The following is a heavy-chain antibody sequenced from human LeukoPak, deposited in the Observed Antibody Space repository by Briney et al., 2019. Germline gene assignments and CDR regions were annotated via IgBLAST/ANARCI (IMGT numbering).Heavy chain of an antibody. Sequence: SETLSLTCAVYGGSFSGYYWSWIRQPPGKGLEWIGEINHSGSTNYNPSLKSRVTISVDTSMNQFSLKLSSVTAADTAVYYCARGVYYYDSSGLNYFDYWGQGTLVTVSS. CDR1: GGSFSGYY. J-gene: IGHJ4*02. CDR3: ARGVYYYDSSGLNYFDY. V-gene: IGHV4-34*01. D-gene: IGHD3-22*01. CDR2: INHSGST.